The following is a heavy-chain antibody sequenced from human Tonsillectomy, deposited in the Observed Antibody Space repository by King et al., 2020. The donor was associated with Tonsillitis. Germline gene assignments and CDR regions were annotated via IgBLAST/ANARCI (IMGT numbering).Heavy chain of an antibody. CDR2: ISGSGSTI. Sequence: VQLVESGGGLVQPGGSLRLSCAASVFTFSSYTKNWVRRAPGGGLEWASYISGSGSTIYYADSVKGRFTISRDNANNSLYLQINSLRDEDTALYYCARAPDIEALDYWGQGTLVTVSS. V-gene: IGHV3-48*02. J-gene: IGHJ4*02. CDR1: VFTFSSYT. CDR3: ARAPDIEALDY.